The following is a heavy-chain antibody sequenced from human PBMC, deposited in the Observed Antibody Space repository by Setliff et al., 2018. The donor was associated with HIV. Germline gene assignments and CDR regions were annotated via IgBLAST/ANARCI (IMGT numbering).Heavy chain of an antibody. Sequence: PSETLSLTCTVSGDSISSYYWSWIRQPPGKGLEWIGYIYTSGSTNYNPSLKSRVTISVDTSKNQFSLKQSSVTAADTAVYYCARATFNYYDSSGYNYWGQGTLVTVSS. V-gene: IGHV4-4*08. CDR1: GDSISSYY. CDR2: IYTSGST. D-gene: IGHD3-22*01. J-gene: IGHJ4*02. CDR3: ARATFNYYDSSGYNY.